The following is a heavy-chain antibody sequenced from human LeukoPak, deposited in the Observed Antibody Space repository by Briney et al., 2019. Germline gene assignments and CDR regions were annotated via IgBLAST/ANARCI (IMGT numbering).Heavy chain of an antibody. CDR1: GGSISSGSYY. D-gene: IGHD3-22*01. CDR2: IYTSGST. J-gene: IGHJ4*02. CDR3: ARDYYDSSGYSLIDY. V-gene: IGHV4-61*02. Sequence: SETLSLTCTVSGGSISSGSYYWSWIRQPAGKGLEWIGRIYTSGSTNYNPSLKSRVTISVDTSKNQFSLKLSSVTAADTAVYYCARDYYDSSGYSLIDYWGQGTLVTVSS.